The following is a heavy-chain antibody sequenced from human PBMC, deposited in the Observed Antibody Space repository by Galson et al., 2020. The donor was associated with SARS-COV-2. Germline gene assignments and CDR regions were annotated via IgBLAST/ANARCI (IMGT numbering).Heavy chain of an antibody. CDR3: ARPTSSAFDY. CDR2: IKPDGSAN. J-gene: IGHJ4*02. Sequence: IKPDGSANYYVDSVKGRFTISRDNAKNSLFLQMNSLRAEDAAVYYCARPTSSAFDYWGQGSLVTVSS. D-gene: IGHD6-13*01. V-gene: IGHV3-7*01.